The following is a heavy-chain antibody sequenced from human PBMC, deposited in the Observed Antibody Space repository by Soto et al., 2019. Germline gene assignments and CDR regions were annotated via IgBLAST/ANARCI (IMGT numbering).Heavy chain of an antibody. CDR1: GGSFSGYY. CDR2: INHSGST. D-gene: IGHD3-10*01. Sequence: SETLSLTCAVYGGSFSGYYWSWIRQPPGKGLEWIGEINHSGSTNYNPSLKSRVTISVDTSKNQFSLKLSSVTAADTAVYYCARGNPNYYGSGSPLAYNDYWGQGTLVTVSS. CDR3: ARGNPNYYGSGSPLAYNDY. J-gene: IGHJ4*02. V-gene: IGHV4-34*01.